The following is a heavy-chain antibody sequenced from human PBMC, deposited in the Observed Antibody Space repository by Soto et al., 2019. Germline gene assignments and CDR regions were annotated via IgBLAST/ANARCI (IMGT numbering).Heavy chain of an antibody. CDR3: ARQGFGPLHGLVDV. J-gene: IGHJ6*04. V-gene: IGHV4-59*08. Sequence: QVQLQESGPGLVKPWETLSLSCTVSGGSISSYYWCWIRLPPGKPMEWIGYVHHSWGSSYNPALQIRVAISRDTSKSQFSRELPAVTAADSAVYYCARQGFGPLHGLVDVWGEGTTFMVCS. D-gene: IGHD3-10*01. CDR2: VHHSWGS. CDR1: GGSISSYY.